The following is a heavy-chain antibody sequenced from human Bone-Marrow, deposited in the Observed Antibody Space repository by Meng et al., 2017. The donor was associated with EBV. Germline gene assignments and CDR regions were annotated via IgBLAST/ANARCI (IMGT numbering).Heavy chain of an antibody. J-gene: IGHJ4*02. V-gene: IGHV1-69*01. CDR3: ASATNTAMVPTLTY. D-gene: IGHD5-18*01. CDR2: IIPIFGTA. Sequence: QGQLWQAGAGVKRPGYSVKVSCKASGGTFSSYAISWVRQAPGQGLEWMGGIIPIFGTANYAQKFQGRVTITADESTSTAYMELSSLRSEDTAVYYCASATNTAMVPTLTYWGQGTLVTVSS. CDR1: GGTFSSYA.